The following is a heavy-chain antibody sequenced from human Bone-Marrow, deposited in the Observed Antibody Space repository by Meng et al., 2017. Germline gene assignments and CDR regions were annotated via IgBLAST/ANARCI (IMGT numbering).Heavy chain of an antibody. D-gene: IGHD2-15*01. V-gene: IGHV5-51*01. J-gene: IGHJ5*02. CDR3: ARCPGYCSGGSCYFNWFDP. Sequence: KVSCKGSGYSFTSYWIGWVRQRPGKGLEWMGIIYPGDSDTRYSPSFQGQVTISADKSISTAYLQWSSLKASDTAMYYCARCPGYCSGGSCYFNWFDPWGQGTLVTVSS. CDR2: IYPGDSDT. CDR1: GYSFTSYW.